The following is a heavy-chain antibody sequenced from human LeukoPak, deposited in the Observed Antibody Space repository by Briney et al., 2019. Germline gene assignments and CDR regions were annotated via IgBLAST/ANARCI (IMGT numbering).Heavy chain of an antibody. Sequence: GGSLRLSCAASGFTFSGFGMHWVRQAPGKGLEWVSFIRHDGSSKYYADSVKGRFIISRDNSKNTLYLQMNSLRGEDTAIYYCARSARGHCSGGTCYADDFDIWGQGTMVTVSS. CDR1: GFTFSGFG. J-gene: IGHJ3*02. CDR3: ARSARGHCSGGTCYADDFDI. CDR2: IRHDGSSK. D-gene: IGHD2-15*01. V-gene: IGHV3-30*02.